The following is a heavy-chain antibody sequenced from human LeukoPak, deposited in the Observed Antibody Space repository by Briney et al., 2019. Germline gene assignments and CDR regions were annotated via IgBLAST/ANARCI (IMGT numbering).Heavy chain of an antibody. Sequence: SQTLSLTCAISGDSVSSNSATWTWIRQSPSRGLEWLGGTYFRSKWYNDSAESVKSRISINPDTSKNQFSLQLSSVTPEDTAVYYCARGLLVGHPYYCATDVWGQGTTVSVSS. J-gene: IGHJ6*02. CDR1: GDSVSSNSAT. V-gene: IGHV6-1*01. CDR2: TYFRSKWYN. D-gene: IGHD2-8*02. CDR3: ARGLLVGHPYYCATDV.